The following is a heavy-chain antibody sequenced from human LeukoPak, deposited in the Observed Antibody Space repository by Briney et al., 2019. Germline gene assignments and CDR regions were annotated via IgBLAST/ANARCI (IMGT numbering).Heavy chain of an antibody. CDR3: AKDRLELGDWFDP. D-gene: IGHD1-1*01. CDR1: GFTFSSYA. J-gene: IGHJ5*02. CDR2: ISGSGGST. Sequence: GGSLRLSCAASGFTFSSYAMSWGRPAPGEGLGGVSAISGSGGSTYYADSVKGRFTISRDNSKNTLYLQMNSLRAGDTAVYYCAKDRLELGDWFDPWGQGTLVTVSS. V-gene: IGHV3-23*01.